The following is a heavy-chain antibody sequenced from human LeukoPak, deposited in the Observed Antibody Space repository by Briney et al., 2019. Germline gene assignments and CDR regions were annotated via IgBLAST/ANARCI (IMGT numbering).Heavy chain of an antibody. J-gene: IGHJ3*02. CDR2: IRYYGSNK. V-gene: IGHV3-30*02. D-gene: IGHD1-1*01. Sequence: FIRYYGSNKYYPSSVKGRFTICRENSKNRLYLQMNRQREGDTAVYYCAKGTGTGPDAFDIWGQGTMVTVSS. CDR3: AKGTGTGPDAFDI.